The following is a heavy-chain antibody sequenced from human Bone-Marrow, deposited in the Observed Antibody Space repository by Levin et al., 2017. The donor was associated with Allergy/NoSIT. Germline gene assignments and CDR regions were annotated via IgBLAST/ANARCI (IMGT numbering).Heavy chain of an antibody. J-gene: IGHJ4*02. Sequence: GESLKISCEASGYTFSSYDINWVRQAAGQGLEWMGWISANSGDTGSAQKFQGRVTMTRDRNINTVYLELSSLRSEDTAIYYCARGSSRLTPSLMAYWGQGTLVTVSS. CDR1: GYTFSSYD. CDR3: ARGSSRLTPSLMAY. D-gene: IGHD2-15*01. V-gene: IGHV1-8*01. CDR2: ISANSGDT.